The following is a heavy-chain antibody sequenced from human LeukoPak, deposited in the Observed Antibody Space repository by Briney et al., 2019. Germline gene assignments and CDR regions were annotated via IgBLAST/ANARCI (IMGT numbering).Heavy chain of an antibody. CDR2: ISYDGSNK. CDR3: AKDLWRGLLGIRGVNLDY. Sequence: GGSLRLSCAASGFTFSSYGMHWVRQAPGKGLEWVAVISYDGSNKYYADSVKGRFTISRDNSKNTLYLQMNSLRAEDTAVYYCAKDLWRGLLGIRGVNLDYRGQGTLVTVSS. D-gene: IGHD3-10*01. CDR1: GFTFSSYG. V-gene: IGHV3-30*18. J-gene: IGHJ4*02.